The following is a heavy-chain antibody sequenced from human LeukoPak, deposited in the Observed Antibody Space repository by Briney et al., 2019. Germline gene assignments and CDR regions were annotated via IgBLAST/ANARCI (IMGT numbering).Heavy chain of an antibody. J-gene: IGHJ4*02. CDR2: TSYDGSNK. CDR1: GFTFSSYA. V-gene: IGHV3-30-3*01. Sequence: GGSLRLSCAASGFTFSSYATHWVRQAPGKGLEWVAVTSYDGSNKYYADSVKGRFTISRDNSKNTLYLQMNSLRAEDTAVYYCARDSPAVYSSGFRGHFDYWGQGTLVTVSS. CDR3: ARDSPAVYSSGFRGHFDY. D-gene: IGHD6-19*01.